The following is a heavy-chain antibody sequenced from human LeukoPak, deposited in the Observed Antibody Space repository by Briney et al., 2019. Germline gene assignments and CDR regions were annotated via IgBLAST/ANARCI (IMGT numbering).Heavy chain of an antibody. CDR2: ICTSGST. Sequence: MSSETLSLTRTGSGGSISSYYWSWIRQPAGKGLEWIGRICTSGSTNYNPSLKSRVTISVDKSKNQFSLKLSSVTAADTAVYYCARDDQQSNWFDPWGQGTLVTVSS. CDR1: GGSISSYY. CDR3: ARDDQQSNWFDP. D-gene: IGHD4-11*01. J-gene: IGHJ5*02. V-gene: IGHV4-4*07.